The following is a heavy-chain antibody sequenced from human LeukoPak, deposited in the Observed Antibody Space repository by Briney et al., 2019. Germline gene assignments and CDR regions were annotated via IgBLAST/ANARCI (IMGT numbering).Heavy chain of an antibody. D-gene: IGHD1/OR15-1a*01. CDR3: ARATPNSQGAFDI. CDR1: GYTFTSYA. Sequence: GASVKVSYKASGYTFTSYAMHWVRQAPGQRLEWMGWINAGNGNTKYSQKFQGRVTITRDTSASTAYMELSSLRSEDTAVYYCARATPNSQGAFDIWGQGTMVTVSS. J-gene: IGHJ3*02. CDR2: INAGNGNT. V-gene: IGHV1-3*01.